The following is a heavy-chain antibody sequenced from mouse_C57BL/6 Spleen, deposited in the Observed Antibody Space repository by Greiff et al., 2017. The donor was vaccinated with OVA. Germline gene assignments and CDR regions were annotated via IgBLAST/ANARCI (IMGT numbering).Heavy chain of an antibody. D-gene: IGHD1-1*01. Sequence: VQRVESGPGLVAPSQSLSITCTVSGFSLTSYAISWVRQPPGKGLEWLGVIWTGGGTNYKSALKARLSISKDNSKSQVFLKMNSLPSDDTARYYCARSSYYYGSSWYFDVWGTGTTVTVSS. V-gene: IGHV2-9-1*01. J-gene: IGHJ1*03. CDR1: GFSLTSYA. CDR3: ARSSYYYGSSWYFDV. CDR2: IWTGGGT.